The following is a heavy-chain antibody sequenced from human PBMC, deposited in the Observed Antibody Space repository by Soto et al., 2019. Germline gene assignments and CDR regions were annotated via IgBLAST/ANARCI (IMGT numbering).Heavy chain of an antibody. V-gene: IGHV3-23*01. CDR1: GFTFSSYA. CDR2: ISGSGGST. D-gene: IGHD3-22*01. Sequence: GGSLRLSCAASGFTFSSYAMSWVRQAPGKGLEWVSAISGSGGSTYYADSVKGRFTISRDNSKNTLYLQMNSLRAEDTAVYYCAKPEGDYDSSGYRGFWGQGTLVPVSS. J-gene: IGHJ4*02. CDR3: AKPEGDYDSSGYRGF.